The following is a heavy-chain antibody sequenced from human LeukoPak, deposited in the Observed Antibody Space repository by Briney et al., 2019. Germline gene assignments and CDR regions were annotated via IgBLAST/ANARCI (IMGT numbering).Heavy chain of an antibody. CDR1: GGTFSTYA. Sequence: SVKVSCKTSGGTFSTYAINWVRQAPGQGPEWMGGIIPIFGTANYAQKFHGRVTITADESTSTAYMELSSLRSDDTAVYYCARDRGYYFDYWGQGTLVTVSS. J-gene: IGHJ4*02. CDR2: IIPIFGTA. CDR3: ARDRGYYFDY. V-gene: IGHV1-69*13. D-gene: IGHD3-10*01.